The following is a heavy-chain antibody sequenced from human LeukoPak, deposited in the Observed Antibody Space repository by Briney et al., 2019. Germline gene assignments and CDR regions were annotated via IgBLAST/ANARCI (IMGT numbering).Heavy chain of an antibody. J-gene: IGHJ3*02. CDR2: ISGSGGST. V-gene: IGHV3-23*01. CDR3: RGTSCYTCDAFDI. CDR1: GFTFSSYA. D-gene: IGHD2-2*02. Sequence: GGSLRLSCAASGFTFSSYAMSWVRQAPGKGLEWVSAISGSGGSTYYADSVKGRFTISRDNSKNTLYLQMNSLRAEDTAVYYCRGTSCYTCDAFDIWGQGTMVTVSS.